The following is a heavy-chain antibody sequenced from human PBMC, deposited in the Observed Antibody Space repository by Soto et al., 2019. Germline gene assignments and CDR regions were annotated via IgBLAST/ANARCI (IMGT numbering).Heavy chain of an antibody. D-gene: IGHD1-26*01. CDR3: ARSTLWGEGNGFDQ. Sequence: SETLSLTCTVSGGSISSGGYYWSWIRQHPGKGLEWIGYIYYSGSTYYNPSLKSRVTISVDSSKNQFSLKLSSVTAADTAVYYCARSTLWGEGNGFDQWGQGTLGT. V-gene: IGHV4-31*03. CDR2: IYYSGST. J-gene: IGHJ5*02. CDR1: GGSISSGGYY.